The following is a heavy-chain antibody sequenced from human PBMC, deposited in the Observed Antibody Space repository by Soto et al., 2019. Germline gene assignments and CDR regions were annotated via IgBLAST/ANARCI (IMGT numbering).Heavy chain of an antibody. CDR3: AKDFRPGLIFPTKSGFDP. CDR2: TSNGGNT. D-gene: IGHD3-3*01. CDR1: GFPFSTYA. V-gene: IGHV3-23*01. J-gene: IGHJ5*02. Sequence: EGQLLESGGGLVQRGGSLRLSCEASGFPFSTYAMTWVRQVPVKGLEWVSTTSNGGNTEFAESVRGRFTVFRDNSKNTIYLQMSSLRAEDSAIYFCAKDFRPGLIFPTKSGFDPWVQGTPVTVSS.